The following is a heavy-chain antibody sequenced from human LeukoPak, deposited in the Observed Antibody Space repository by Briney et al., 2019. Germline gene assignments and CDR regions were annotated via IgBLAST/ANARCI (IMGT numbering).Heavy chain of an antibody. CDR3: ARPHGYSSGWFTY. Sequence: SETLSLTCTVSGGSISSSSYYWGWIRQPPGKGLEWIGSIYYSGSTYYNPSLKSRVTISVYTSKNQFSLKLSSVTAADTAVYYCARPHGYSSGWFTYWGQGTLVTVSS. CDR2: IYYSGST. CDR1: GGSISSSSYY. J-gene: IGHJ4*02. D-gene: IGHD6-19*01. V-gene: IGHV4-39*01.